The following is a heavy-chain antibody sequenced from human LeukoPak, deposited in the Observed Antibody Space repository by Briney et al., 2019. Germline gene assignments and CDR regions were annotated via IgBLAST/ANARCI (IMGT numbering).Heavy chain of an antibody. CDR3: ARDGGIAVAADGMDV. D-gene: IGHD6-19*01. Sequence: ASVKVSRKASGYTFTGYYMHWVRQAPGQGLEWMGWINPNSGGTNYAQKFQGRVTMTRDTSISTAYMELSRLRSDDTAVYYCARDGGIAVAADGMDVWGQGTTVTVSS. J-gene: IGHJ6*02. CDR2: INPNSGGT. V-gene: IGHV1-2*02. CDR1: GYTFTGYY.